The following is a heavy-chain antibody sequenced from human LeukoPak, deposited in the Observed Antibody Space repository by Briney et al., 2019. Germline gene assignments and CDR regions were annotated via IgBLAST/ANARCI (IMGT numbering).Heavy chain of an antibody. CDR1: GFTFSTYA. Sequence: GGSLRLSCAASGFTFSTYAMSWVRQAPGKGLEWVSAISFSGGSTHYAESVKGRFTISRDISKNTLYLQMNSLRAEDTAVYYCAKEAFNWLRSHYYGVDVWGQGTTVTVSS. D-gene: IGHD5-12*01. CDR3: AKEAFNWLRSHYYGVDV. V-gene: IGHV3-23*01. CDR2: ISFSGGST. J-gene: IGHJ6*02.